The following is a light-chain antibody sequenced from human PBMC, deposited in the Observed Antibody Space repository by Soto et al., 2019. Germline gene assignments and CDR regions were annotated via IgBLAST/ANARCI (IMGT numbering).Light chain of an antibody. CDR2: AAS. CDR3: QQYGSSPEWT. CDR1: QSFSSTY. Sequence: EIVMTHSPPTLAVSQGERATLSCRASQSFSSTYLAWYQQKPGQAPRLLIYAASSRATGIPDRFSGSGSGTDFTLTISRLEPEDFAVYYCQQYGSSPEWTFGQGTKVDIK. V-gene: IGKV3-20*01. J-gene: IGKJ1*01.